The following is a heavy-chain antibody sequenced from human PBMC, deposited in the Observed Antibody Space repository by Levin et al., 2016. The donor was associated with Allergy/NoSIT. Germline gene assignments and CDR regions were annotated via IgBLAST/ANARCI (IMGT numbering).Heavy chain of an antibody. CDR2: ISYDGSNK. J-gene: IGHJ4*02. Sequence: GGSLRLSCAASGFTFSSYGMHWVRQAPGKGLEWVAVISYDGSNKYYADSVKGRFTISRDNSKNTLYLQMNSLRAEDTAVYYCAKGSNSVWLTDRLWWGQGTLVTVSS. CDR3: AKGSNSVWLTDRLW. CDR1: GFTFSSYG. D-gene: IGHD2-8*01. V-gene: IGHV3-30*18.